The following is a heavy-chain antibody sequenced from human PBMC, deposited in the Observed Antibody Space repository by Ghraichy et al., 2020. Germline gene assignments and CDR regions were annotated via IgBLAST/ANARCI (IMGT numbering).Heavy chain of an antibody. Sequence: LETLSLTCTVSGGSISSYYWNWIRQPPGKGLEWIGYIYYSGSTNYNSSLKSRVTISVDPSKNQFSLKLSSVTAADTAVYYCARDVVPSATKYGLDVWGQGTTVTVSS. V-gene: IGHV4-59*01. D-gene: IGHD2-2*01. CDR1: GGSISSYY. CDR2: IYYSGST. CDR3: ARDVVPSATKYGLDV. J-gene: IGHJ6*02.